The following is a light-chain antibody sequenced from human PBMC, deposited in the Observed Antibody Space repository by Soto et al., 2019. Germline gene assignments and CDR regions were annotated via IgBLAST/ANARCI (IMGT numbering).Light chain of an antibody. J-gene: IGLJ2*01. V-gene: IGLV2-23*02. CDR2: EVS. Sequence: QSVLTQPASVSGSPGQSITISCTGARGNIGNYKFVSWYQQHPGKAPKLILYEVSKRPSEISIRFSGSKSDNTASLTISGLQAEDEAVYYCCSYAGSSTLVFGGGTKVTVL. CDR1: RGNIGNYKF. CDR3: CSYAGSSTLV.